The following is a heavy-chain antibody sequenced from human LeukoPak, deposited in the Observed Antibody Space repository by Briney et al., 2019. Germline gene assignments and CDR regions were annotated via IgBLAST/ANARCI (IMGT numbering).Heavy chain of an antibody. V-gene: IGHV1-46*01. CDR2: INPSGGST. CDR1: GYTFTSYY. CDR3: ARVEYAEVAATGGFDP. D-gene: IGHD2-15*01. Sequence: ASVKVSCKACGYTFTSYYMHWVRQAPGQGLEWMGIINPSGGSTSYAQKFQGRVTMTRDMSTSTVYVELSSLRSEDTAVYYCARVEYAEVAATGGFDPWGQGTLVAVSS. J-gene: IGHJ5*02.